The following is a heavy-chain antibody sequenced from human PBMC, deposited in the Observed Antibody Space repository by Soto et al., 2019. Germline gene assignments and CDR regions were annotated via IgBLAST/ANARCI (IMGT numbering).Heavy chain of an antibody. CDR3: ARGRRGGDIWTYYYDSSGYYKFNYFDY. Sequence: SETLSLTCAVSSGPISSSNWWSWVRQPPGKGLEWIGEINHSGSTNYNPSLKSRVTISVDTPKNQFSLKLSSVTAADTAVYYCARGRRGGDIWTYYYDSSGYYKFNYFDYWGRGTVVTVSS. D-gene: IGHD3-22*01. V-gene: IGHV4-4*02. J-gene: IGHJ4*02. CDR1: SGPISSSNW. CDR2: INHSGST.